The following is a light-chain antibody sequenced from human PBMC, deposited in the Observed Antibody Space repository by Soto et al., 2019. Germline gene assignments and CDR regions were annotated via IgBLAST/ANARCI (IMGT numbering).Light chain of an antibody. CDR2: EAS. CDR3: QQLNSYPPYT. CDR1: QSISRW. J-gene: IGKJ2*01. Sequence: DIQMTQSPATLSASVGDRVTITCRASQSISRWLTWYQQKPGKAPKLLIYEASSLLSGVPSRFSGSGSGTDFTLTISSLEPEDFATYYCQQLNSYPPYTFGQGTKVDIK. V-gene: IGKV1-5*01.